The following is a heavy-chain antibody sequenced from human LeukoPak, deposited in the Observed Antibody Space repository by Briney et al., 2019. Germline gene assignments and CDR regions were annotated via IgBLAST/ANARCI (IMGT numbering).Heavy chain of an antibody. D-gene: IGHD4-17*01. CDR3: AKVGYGDYPGYFDY. V-gene: IGHV3-9*01. CDR1: GFTFDDYA. J-gene: IGHJ4*02. CDR2: ISWNSGSI. Sequence: GGSLRLSCAASGFTFDDYAMHWVRQAPGKGLEWVSGISWNSGSIGYADSVKGRFTISRDNAKNSPYLQMNSLRAEDTALYYCAKVGYGDYPGYFDYWGQGTLVTVSS.